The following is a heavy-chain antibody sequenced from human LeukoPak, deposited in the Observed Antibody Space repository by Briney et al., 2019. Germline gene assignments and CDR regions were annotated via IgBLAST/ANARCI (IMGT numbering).Heavy chain of an antibody. Sequence: GGSLRLSCAASGFTFSSYEMNWVRQAPGKGLEWVSAISGSGGSTYYADSVKGRFTISRDNSKNTLYLQMNSLRAEDTAVYYCAKVRGWWTTGDAFDIWGQGTMVTVSS. CDR3: AKVRGWWTTGDAFDI. J-gene: IGHJ3*02. V-gene: IGHV3-23*01. CDR2: ISGSGGST. D-gene: IGHD2-15*01. CDR1: GFTFSSYE.